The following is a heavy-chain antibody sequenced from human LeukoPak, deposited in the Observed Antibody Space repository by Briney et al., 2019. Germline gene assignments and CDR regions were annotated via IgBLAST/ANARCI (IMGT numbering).Heavy chain of an antibody. D-gene: IGHD6-13*01. CDR1: VYTFTSYG. CDR3: ARHPAIAAAGTKIFDY. Sequence: GSSVTVTFMSCVYTFTSYGISWVGQPAGKGLESMGGNSAYNGNTNYAQKLQGRVTMTTDTSTSTAYMELRSMRSDDTAVYYCARHPAIAAAGTKIFDYWGQGTLVTVSS. V-gene: IGHV1-18*01. CDR2: NSAYNGNT. J-gene: IGHJ4*02.